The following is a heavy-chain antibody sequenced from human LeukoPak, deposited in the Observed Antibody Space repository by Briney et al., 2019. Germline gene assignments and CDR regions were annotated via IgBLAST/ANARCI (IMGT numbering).Heavy chain of an antibody. CDR2: MNPNSGNT. CDR1: GYTYTSYD. J-gene: IGHJ6*03. V-gene: IGHV1-8*01. D-gene: IGHD2-2*01. CDR3: ARGYQLLLSYYYYYYMDV. Sequence: GASVKVSCKASGYTYTSYDINWVRQATGQGLEWMGWMNPNSGNTGYAQKFQGRVTMTRNTSISTAYMELSSLRSEDTAVYYCARGYQLLLSYYYYYYMDVWGKGTTVTVSS.